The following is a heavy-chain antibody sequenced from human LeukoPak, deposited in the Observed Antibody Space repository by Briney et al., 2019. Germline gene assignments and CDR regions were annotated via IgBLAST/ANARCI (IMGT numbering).Heavy chain of an antibody. J-gene: IGHJ6*03. V-gene: IGHV1-2*02. Sequence: ASVKVSCKASGYTFTGYYFSWVRQVPGQGLEWMGWINPSSGGAKYAQNFHGRVIITTDTSISTAYMELSSLRSDDTTVYYCARSSPPTYYHFYYYMDVLGKGCTVTVSS. CDR3: ARSSPPTYYHFYYYMDV. CDR1: GYTFTGYY. D-gene: IGHD6-13*01. CDR2: INPSSGGA.